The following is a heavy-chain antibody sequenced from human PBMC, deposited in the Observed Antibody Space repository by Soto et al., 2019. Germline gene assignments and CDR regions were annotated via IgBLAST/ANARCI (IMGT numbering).Heavy chain of an antibody. CDR2: IIPIFGTA. CDR3: ARGVSSGYYRFDP. Sequence: SAKVSCKASGGTFSSYAISWVRQAPGQGLEWMGGIIPIFGTANYAQKFQGRVTITADESTSTAYMELSSLRSEDTAVYYCARGVSSGYYRFDPWGQGTLVTVSS. CDR1: GGTFSSYA. J-gene: IGHJ5*02. D-gene: IGHD3-22*01. V-gene: IGHV1-69*13.